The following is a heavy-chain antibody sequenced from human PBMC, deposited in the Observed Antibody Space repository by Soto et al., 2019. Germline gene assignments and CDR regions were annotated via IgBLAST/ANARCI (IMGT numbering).Heavy chain of an antibody. D-gene: IGHD3-22*01. V-gene: IGHV1-69*01. Sequence: QVQLVQSGAEVKKPGSSVKVSCKASGGTFSSYAISWVRQAPGQGLEWMGGIIHIFGTANYAQKFQGIVTITEDESTSTAYMELSSLRSEDTAVYYCARSRVTYYYDRSAFDIWGQGTMVTVSS. J-gene: IGHJ3*02. CDR1: GGTFSSYA. CDR3: ARSRVTYYYDRSAFDI. CDR2: IIHIFGTA.